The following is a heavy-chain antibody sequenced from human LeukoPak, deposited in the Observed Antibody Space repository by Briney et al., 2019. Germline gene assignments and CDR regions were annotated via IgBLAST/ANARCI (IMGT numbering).Heavy chain of an antibody. J-gene: IGHJ4*02. CDR3: ASDSSSSRAAVD. D-gene: IGHD6-13*01. V-gene: IGHV3-33*01. CDR2: IWYDGSNK. CDR1: GFTFSSYG. Sequence: PGGSLRLSCAACGFTFSSYGMHWVRQAPGKGLEWVAVIWYDGSNKYYADSVKGRFTISRDNSKNTLYLQMNSLRAEDTAVYYCASDSSSSRAAVDWGQGTLVTVSS.